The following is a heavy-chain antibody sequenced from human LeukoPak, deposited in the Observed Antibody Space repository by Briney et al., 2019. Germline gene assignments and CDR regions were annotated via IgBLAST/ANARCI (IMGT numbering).Heavy chain of an antibody. J-gene: IGHJ6*03. D-gene: IGHD1-26*01. CDR3: AKDGGSYYSYMDV. V-gene: IGHV3-43D*03. Sequence: RSGGSLRLSCAASGFTFDDYAMHWVRQAPGKGLEWVSLTSWDGGSTYYADSVKGRFTISRDDRKNSLYLQMNSLRAEDTALYYCAKDGGSYYSYMDVWGKGTTVTVSS. CDR1: GFTFDDYA. CDR2: TSWDGGST.